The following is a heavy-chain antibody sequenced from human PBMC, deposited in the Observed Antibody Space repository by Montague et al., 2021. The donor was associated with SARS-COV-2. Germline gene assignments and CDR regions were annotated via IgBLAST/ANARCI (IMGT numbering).Heavy chain of an antibody. CDR2: ISGSGSKT. CDR3: ARDQGGYGTFDI. D-gene: IGHD5-12*01. CDR1: GFIFSDYY. J-gene: IGHJ3*02. Sequence: SLSLSCSASGFIFSDYYMTWIRQAPGKGLEWVSHISGSGSKTYYADSVKGRFTISRDTANNSVYLQMNFLGAEDTAVYYCARDQGGYGTFDIWGQGTMATVSS. V-gene: IGHV3-11*01.